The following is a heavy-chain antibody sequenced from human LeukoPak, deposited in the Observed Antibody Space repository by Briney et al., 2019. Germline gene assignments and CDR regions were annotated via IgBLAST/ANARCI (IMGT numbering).Heavy chain of an antibody. Sequence: TGGSLRLSCAASGFTFSSYAMSWVRQAPGEGLEWVSAISGSGGSTYYADSVKGRFTISRDNSKNTLYLQMNSLRAEDTAVYYCAKDPARYFDWLLQAEYFQHWGQGTLVTVSS. V-gene: IGHV3-23*01. CDR3: AKDPARYFDWLLQAEYFQH. CDR2: ISGSGGST. D-gene: IGHD3-9*01. J-gene: IGHJ1*01. CDR1: GFTFSSYA.